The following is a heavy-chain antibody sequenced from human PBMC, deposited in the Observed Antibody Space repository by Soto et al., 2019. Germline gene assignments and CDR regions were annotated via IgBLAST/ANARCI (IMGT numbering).Heavy chain of an antibody. Sequence: EVQLLESGGGLVQPGGSLRLSCAASGFTFSNYAMSWVRQAPGKGLEWVSGISGSGGSTYYADSVKGRFTISRDNSKNTLYLQMNSLRAEDTAVYYCANSDLYNPDGYFQHWGQGTLVTVSS. D-gene: IGHD6-19*01. V-gene: IGHV3-23*01. J-gene: IGHJ1*01. CDR1: GFTFSNYA. CDR3: ANSDLYNPDGYFQH. CDR2: ISGSGGST.